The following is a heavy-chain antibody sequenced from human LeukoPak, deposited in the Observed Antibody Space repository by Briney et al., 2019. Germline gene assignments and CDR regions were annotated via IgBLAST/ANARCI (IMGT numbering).Heavy chain of an antibody. D-gene: IGHD4/OR15-4a*01. V-gene: IGHV1-18*01. CDR2: INPQKTNT. CDR3: ARRKYGADYNGMDV. J-gene: IGHJ6*02. CDR1: GYAFSAYG. Sequence: ASVKVSCKASGYAFSAYGINWVRLARGRGPGYMASINPQKTNTNYAQKFQGRVTVTADTSTNTAYMEVRSLRSDDTAIYYCARRKYGADYNGMDVWGQGTTVTVSS.